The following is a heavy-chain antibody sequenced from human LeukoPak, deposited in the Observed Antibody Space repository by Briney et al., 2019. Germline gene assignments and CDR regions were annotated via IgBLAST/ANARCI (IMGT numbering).Heavy chain of an antibody. CDR2: IYYSGST. CDR1: GGSISSYY. CDR3: ARSRYIVVVPAAMLGPSRNWFDP. V-gene: IGHV4-59*01. J-gene: IGHJ5*02. Sequence: SETLSHACTVSGGSISSYYWSWIRQPPGKGLEWIGYIYYSGSTKYNPSLKSRVTISVDTSKNQFSLKLSSVTAADTAVYYCARSRYIVVVPAAMLGPSRNWFDPWGQGTLVTVSS. D-gene: IGHD2-2*01.